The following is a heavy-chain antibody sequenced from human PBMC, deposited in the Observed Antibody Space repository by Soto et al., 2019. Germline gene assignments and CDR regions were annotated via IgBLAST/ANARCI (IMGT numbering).Heavy chain of an antibody. CDR2: VYYTGGA. Sequence: PSETLSLTCDISGGFIYNSHSFWGWVRHHPGKGLEFIGSVYYTGGAYYNPSLKSRVTVSVDTSKNQLSRSVNSVAAAYSAVYDCLRVVEAASRLTDFDSWGQGILVTVSS. D-gene: IGHD2-2*01. J-gene: IGHJ4*02. V-gene: IGHV4-39*01. CDR3: LRVVEAASRLTDFDS. CDR1: GGFIYNSHSF.